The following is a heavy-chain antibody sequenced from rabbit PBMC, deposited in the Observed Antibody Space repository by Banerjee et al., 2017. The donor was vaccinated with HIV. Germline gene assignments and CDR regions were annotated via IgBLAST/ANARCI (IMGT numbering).Heavy chain of an antibody. CDR3: ARDLAGVIGWNFNL. V-gene: IGHV1S40*01. CDR2: INAGSANST. CDR1: GIDFSSSYW. D-gene: IGHD4-1*01. Sequence: QSLEESGGDLVKPGASLTLTCTASGIDFSSSYWICWVRQAPGKGLEWIACINAGSANSTCYATWAKGRFTISKTSSTTVTLQMTSLTAADTATYFCARDLAGVIGWNFNLWGPGTLVTVS. J-gene: IGHJ4*01.